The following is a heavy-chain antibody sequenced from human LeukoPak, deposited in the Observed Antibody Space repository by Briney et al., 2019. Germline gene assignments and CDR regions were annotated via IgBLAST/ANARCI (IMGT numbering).Heavy chain of an antibody. Sequence: ASVKASCKSSGHTFTNYYLHWVRQAPGQGLEWLGWIHPNTGATNYAQKCQGRVTVTRDTSISTTYVELSRLTSADTAVYYCASYASGYNWLKVWGQGTLVTVSS. V-gene: IGHV1-2*02. CDR1: GHTFTNYY. CDR2: IHPNTGAT. CDR3: ASYASGYNWLKV. J-gene: IGHJ5*02. D-gene: IGHD2-2*01.